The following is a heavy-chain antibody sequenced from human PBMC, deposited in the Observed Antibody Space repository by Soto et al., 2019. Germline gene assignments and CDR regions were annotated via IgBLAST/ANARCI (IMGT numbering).Heavy chain of an antibody. V-gene: IGHV3-13*05. Sequence: EVQLVESGGGLVQPGGSLRLSCEASGFTFRNYDMHWVRQGTGKGLEWVSGISAAGDPDYADSVEGRFTISRENAQNSFFLQMNSLRVGDTAVYYCARTDRDFYGLDVWGQGTGVLVSS. J-gene: IGHJ6*02. CDR3: ARTDRDFYGLDV. CDR2: ISAAGDP. CDR1: GFTFRNYD.